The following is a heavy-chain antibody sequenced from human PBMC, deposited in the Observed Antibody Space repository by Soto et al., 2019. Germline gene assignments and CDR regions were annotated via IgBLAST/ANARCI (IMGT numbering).Heavy chain of an antibody. V-gene: IGHV3-21*01. J-gene: IGHJ6*02. CDR1: GFTFGSYS. Sequence: PGGSLRLSCAASGFTFGSYSMNWVRQAPGKGLEWVSSISSSSSYIYYADSVKGRFTISRDNAKNSLYLQMNSLRAEGTAVYYCARDRSSAVHYYYYGMDVWGQGTTVTVSS. CDR3: ARDRSSAVHYYYYGMDV. CDR2: ISSSSSYI. D-gene: IGHD6-19*01.